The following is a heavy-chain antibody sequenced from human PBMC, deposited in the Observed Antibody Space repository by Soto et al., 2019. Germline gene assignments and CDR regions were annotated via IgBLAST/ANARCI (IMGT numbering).Heavy chain of an antibody. CDR2: INPNDGGT. V-gene: IGHV1-2*02. CDR3: ARDTYSGTYVH. CDR1: GYTFTAYY. Sequence: VASVKVSCKASGYTFTAYYIHWVREAPGQGLEWMGWINPNDGGTNYAQNFHDRVTMTSDTSITTAYMKLSRLTSDDTAVYFCARDTYSGTYVHWGQGTLVTVSS. D-gene: IGHD1-26*01. J-gene: IGHJ4*02.